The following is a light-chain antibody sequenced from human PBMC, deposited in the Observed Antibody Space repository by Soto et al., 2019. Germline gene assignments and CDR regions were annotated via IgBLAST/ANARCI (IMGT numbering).Light chain of an antibody. V-gene: IGLV7-46*01. CDR1: TGAVTSGHY. J-gene: IGLJ3*02. Sequence: QAVVTQEPSLTVSPGGTVTLTCGSSTGAVTSGHYPYWFQQKPGQAPRTLIYDTSDKHSWTPARFSGSLLGGKAALTLTGAQPEDEAEYYCLLYYSGPRVFGGGTQLTIL. CDR2: DTS. CDR3: LLYYSGPRV.